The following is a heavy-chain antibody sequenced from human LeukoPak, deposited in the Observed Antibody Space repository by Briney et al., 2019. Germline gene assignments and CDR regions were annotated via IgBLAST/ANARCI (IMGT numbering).Heavy chain of an antibody. J-gene: IGHJ2*01. Sequence: SETLSLTCTVSSGSISTNTYWWGWIRQSPGKGLEWVAIIFYSGGTYYNPSLKSRVTISVDTSKNQFSLKLSSVSAADAAVYYCVRQYGGGAWYFDLWGRGTLVTVSS. CDR3: VRQYGGGAWYFDL. CDR1: SGSISTNTYW. V-gene: IGHV4-39*01. CDR2: IFYSGGT. D-gene: IGHD3-16*01.